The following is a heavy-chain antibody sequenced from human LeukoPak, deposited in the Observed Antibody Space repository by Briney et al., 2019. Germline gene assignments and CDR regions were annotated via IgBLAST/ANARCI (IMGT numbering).Heavy chain of an antibody. CDR1: GGSLSGDY. CDR3: ARLQGSSTAVFDF. Sequence: PSDTLSLSCTVSGGSLSGDYWSWIRQPPGKGLDSVGYIHYTGRTNYNPSLKSRVTISVDTSKNQFSLKLSSVTAADTAVYYCARLQGSSTAVFDFWGQGTLVTVSS. J-gene: IGHJ4*02. D-gene: IGHD2-2*01. V-gene: IGHV4-59*07. CDR2: IHYTGRT.